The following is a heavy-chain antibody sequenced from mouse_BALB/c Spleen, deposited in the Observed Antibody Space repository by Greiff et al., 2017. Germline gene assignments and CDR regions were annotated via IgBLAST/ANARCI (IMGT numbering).Heavy chain of an antibody. CDR1: GYSFTGYN. V-gene: IGHV1-39*01. Sequence: LVESGPELEKPGASVKISCKASGYSFTGYNMNWVKQSNGKSLEWIGNIDPYYGGTSYNQKFKGKATLTVDKSSSTAYMQLKSLTSEDSAVYYCARGIYYYGSSYFDYWGQGTTLTVSS. D-gene: IGHD1-1*01. CDR2: IDPYYGGT. CDR3: ARGIYYYGSSYFDY. J-gene: IGHJ2*01.